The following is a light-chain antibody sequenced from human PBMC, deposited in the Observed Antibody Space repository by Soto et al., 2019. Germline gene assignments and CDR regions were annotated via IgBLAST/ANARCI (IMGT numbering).Light chain of an antibody. CDR1: QSVNTY. CDR2: DAS. Sequence: EILMTQSPATLSVSPGERATLSCRASQSVNTYLAWYQQKPGQAPGLLIYDASTRATGIPARFSGSGSGTEFTLTISSLQSEDFALYFCQQYSSWPTFGGGTKVEI. CDR3: QQYSSWPT. V-gene: IGKV3-15*01. J-gene: IGKJ4*01.